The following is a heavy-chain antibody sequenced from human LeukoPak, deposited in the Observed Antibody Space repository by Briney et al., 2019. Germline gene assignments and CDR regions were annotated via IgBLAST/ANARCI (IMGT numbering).Heavy chain of an antibody. CDR1: GFTFSSYE. D-gene: IGHD3-10*01. Sequence: GGSLRLSCAVSGFTFSSYEMNWVRQAPGKGLEWVANIKQDGSEKYYVDSVKGRFTISRDNAKNSLYLQMNSLRAEDTAVYYCARDRYYGSGRWGRGTLVTVSS. CDR3: ARDRYYGSGR. V-gene: IGHV3-7*05. CDR2: IKQDGSEK. J-gene: IGHJ2*01.